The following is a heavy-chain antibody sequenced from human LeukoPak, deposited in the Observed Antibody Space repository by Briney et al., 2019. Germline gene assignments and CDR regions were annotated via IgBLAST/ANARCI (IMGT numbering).Heavy chain of an antibody. D-gene: IGHD2-15*01. CDR2: TYYNGST. CDR3: ARWSRYCSGGSCYRAVSSWNYFDY. V-gene: IGHV4-39*01. Sequence: PSETLSLTCTVSGGSISSSSYYWGWIRQPPGKGLEWIGSTYYNGSTYYNPSLKSRVTISVDTSKNQFSLKLSSVTAADTAVYYCARWSRYCSGGSCYRAVSSWNYFDYWGQGTLVTVSS. J-gene: IGHJ4*02. CDR1: GGSISSSSYY.